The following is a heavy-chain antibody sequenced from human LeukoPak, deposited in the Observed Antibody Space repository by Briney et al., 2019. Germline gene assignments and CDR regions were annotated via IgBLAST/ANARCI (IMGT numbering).Heavy chain of an antibody. Sequence: ASVTVSFKASFSGNYFQWVRQAPGQGFEWIGCIDPNSGDTDYAQKFQGRVTMTRDTSVTTSYMELHGLRSDDTAIYYCATSQIRLGFFDYWGQGTPVTVSS. CDR1: FSGNY. CDR2: IDPNSGDT. CDR3: ATSQIRLGFFDY. J-gene: IGHJ4*02. D-gene: IGHD5-12*01. V-gene: IGHV1-2*02.